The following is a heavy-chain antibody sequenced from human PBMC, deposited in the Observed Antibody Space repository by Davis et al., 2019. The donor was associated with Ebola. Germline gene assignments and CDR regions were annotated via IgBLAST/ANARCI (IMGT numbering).Heavy chain of an antibody. J-gene: IGHJ6*02. V-gene: IGHV3-48*02. CDR1: GFTFSAYT. Sequence: GESLKISCAASGFTFSAYTMDWVRQAPGKGLEWVSYISTGGTTTYYRDSVKGRFTSSRDNAENSLFLQMNSLRDEDTAVYYCARDPYGMDVWGQGTTVTVSS. CDR3: ARDPYGMDV. CDR2: ISTGGTTT.